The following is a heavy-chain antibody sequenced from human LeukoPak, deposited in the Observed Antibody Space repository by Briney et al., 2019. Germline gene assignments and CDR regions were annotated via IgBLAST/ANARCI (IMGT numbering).Heavy chain of an antibody. J-gene: IGHJ3*01. V-gene: IGHV3-23*01. Sequence: GGSLRLSCAASGFTFRSYAMTWVRQAPGKGLEWVSGISGSGNSSYYGDSVEGRFYISRDNPKNTLYLEMFSLRAEDTALYYCARGPYCGGGTCYTLGAFDVWGRGTMASVSS. D-gene: IGHD2-8*02. CDR3: ARGPYCGGGTCYTLGAFDV. CDR2: ISGSGNSS. CDR1: GFTFRSYA.